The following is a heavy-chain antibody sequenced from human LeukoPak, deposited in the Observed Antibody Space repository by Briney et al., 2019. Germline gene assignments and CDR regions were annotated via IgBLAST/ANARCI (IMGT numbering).Heavy chain of an antibody. D-gene: IGHD1-1*01. CDR3: VRVWPPNAVDRGMSYSYFNALDV. CDR2: ISPYDGNT. V-gene: IGHV1-18*01. J-gene: IGHJ6*02. Sequence: ASVKVSCKASNYTFASYGLSWVRQAPGQGLQWVGWISPYDGNTDYAQRFQARVTMSIDKATRTVYMDLKRLRLDDTAVYYCVRVWPPNAVDRGMSYSYFNALDVWGQGTTVIVSS. CDR1: NYTFASYG.